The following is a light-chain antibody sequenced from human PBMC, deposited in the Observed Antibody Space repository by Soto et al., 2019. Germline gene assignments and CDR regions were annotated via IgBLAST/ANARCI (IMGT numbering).Light chain of an antibody. CDR3: QQYDILPL. V-gene: IGKV1-33*01. CDR2: DAS. Sequence: DIQMTQSPSSLSASVGDRVTITCQTSQDISNYLNWYQQKPGKAPKLLIYDASNLETGVPSRFSGSGSGTEFTFTISSLQPEDFATYYCQQYDILPLFGQGTKVDI. J-gene: IGKJ2*01. CDR1: QDISNY.